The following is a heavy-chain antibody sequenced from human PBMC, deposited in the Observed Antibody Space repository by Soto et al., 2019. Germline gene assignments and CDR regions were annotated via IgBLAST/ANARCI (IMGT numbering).Heavy chain of an antibody. D-gene: IGHD5-18*01. CDR3: ARRVGGYSYGRGMDV. CDR2: IYPGDSDT. CDR1: GYSFTSYW. Sequence: PGESLKISCXGSGYSFTSYWIGWVRQMPGKGLEWMGIIYPGDSDTRYSPSFQGQVTISADKSISTAYLQWSSLKASDTAMYYCARRVGGYSYGRGMDVWGQGTTVTVSS. J-gene: IGHJ6*02. V-gene: IGHV5-51*01.